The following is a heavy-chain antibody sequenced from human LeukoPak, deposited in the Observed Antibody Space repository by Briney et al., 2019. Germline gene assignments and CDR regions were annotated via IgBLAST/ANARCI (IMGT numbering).Heavy chain of an antibody. D-gene: IGHD6-19*01. J-gene: IGHJ4*02. CDR1: GGSISSYY. CDR3: ARAFAVAGPPHFDY. V-gene: IGHV4-59*01. Sequence: SETLSLTCTVSGGSISSYYWSLIRQPPGKGLEWIGYIYYSGSTNYNPSLKSRVTISVDTSKNQFSLKLSSVTAADTAVYYCARAFAVAGPPHFDYWGQGTLVTVSS. CDR2: IYYSGST.